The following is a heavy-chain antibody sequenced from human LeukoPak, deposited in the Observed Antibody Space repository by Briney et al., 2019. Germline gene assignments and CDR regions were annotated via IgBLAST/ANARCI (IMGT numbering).Heavy chain of an antibody. CDR1: GFTVSSNY. V-gene: IGHV3-53*01. D-gene: IGHD3-22*01. Sequence: GGSLRLSCAASGFTVSSNYMSWVRQAPGKGLEWVSVIYTGGSTDYADSVKGRFTISRDNSKNTLYLQMNSLRADGTAVYYCATAVKGRAFDIWGQGTMVTVSS. J-gene: IGHJ3*02. CDR2: IYTGGST. CDR3: ATAVKGRAFDI.